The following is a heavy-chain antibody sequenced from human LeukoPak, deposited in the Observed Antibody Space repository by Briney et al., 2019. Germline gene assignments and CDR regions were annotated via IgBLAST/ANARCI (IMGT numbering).Heavy chain of an antibody. CDR1: GFTFSIYG. CDR2: IWYDGSNK. V-gene: IGHV3-33*01. J-gene: IGHJ4*02. CDR3: AREVTYYYDSSGYPDY. Sequence: GGSLRLSCAASGFTFSIYGMHWVRQAPGKGLEWVAVIWYDGSNKYYADSVKGRFTISRDNSKNTLYLQMNSLRAEDTAVYYCAREVTYYYDSSGYPDYWGQGTLVTVSS. D-gene: IGHD3-22*01.